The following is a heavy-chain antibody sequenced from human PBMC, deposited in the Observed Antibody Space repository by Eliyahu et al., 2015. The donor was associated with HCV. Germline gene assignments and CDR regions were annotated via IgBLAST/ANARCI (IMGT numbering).Heavy chain of an antibody. CDR1: GGTFSSYA. J-gene: IGHJ4*02. Sequence: QVQLVQSGAEVKKPGSSVKVSCXASGGTFSSYAIXWVRQAPGQGLEWMGGIIPIFGTANYAQKFQGRVTITADKSTSTAYMELSSLRSEDTAVYYCASNPRVATARLFDYWGQGTLVTVSS. D-gene: IGHD5-12*01. CDR3: ASNPRVATARLFDY. CDR2: IIPIFGTA. V-gene: IGHV1-69*06.